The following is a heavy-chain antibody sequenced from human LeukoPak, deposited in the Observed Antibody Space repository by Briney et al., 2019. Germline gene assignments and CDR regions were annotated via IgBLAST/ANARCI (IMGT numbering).Heavy chain of an antibody. Sequence: PGGSLRLSCAASGFTFSNAWMSWVRQAPGKGLEWVGRIKSKTDGGTTDYAAPVKGRFTISRDDSKNTLYLQMNSLKTEDTAVHYCTTDLTYYYGSGLIDYWGQGTLVTVS. V-gene: IGHV3-15*01. J-gene: IGHJ4*02. CDR1: GFTFSNAW. D-gene: IGHD3-10*01. CDR3: TTDLTYYYGSGLIDY. CDR2: IKSKTDGGTT.